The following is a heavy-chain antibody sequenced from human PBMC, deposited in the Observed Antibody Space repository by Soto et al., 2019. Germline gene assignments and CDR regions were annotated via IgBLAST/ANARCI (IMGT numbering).Heavy chain of an antibody. CDR2: IYYSGST. D-gene: IGHD2-15*01. Sequence: SETLSLTCTVSGGSISSSSYYWGWIRQPPGKGLEWIGSIYYSGSTYYNPSLKSRVTISVDTSKNQFSLKLSSVTAADTAVYYCARFGSYCSGGSCGYWGQGTLVTVSS. CDR1: GGSISSSSYY. CDR3: ARFGSYCSGGSCGY. J-gene: IGHJ4*02. V-gene: IGHV4-39*01.